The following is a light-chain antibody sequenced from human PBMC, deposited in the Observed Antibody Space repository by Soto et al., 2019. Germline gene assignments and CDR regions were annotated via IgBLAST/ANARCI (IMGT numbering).Light chain of an antibody. CDR3: QHYQTYSRA. V-gene: IGKV1-5*01. CDR2: DGS. Sequence: DIQMTQSPSTVSASVGDRITITCRASQSINTWVAWYRQRPWEAPQLLIYDGSTLAMGVPSRVSGSGSGTGITLTISRLQPDEFATFYWQHYQTYSRAFGQGTKVE. J-gene: IGKJ1*01. CDR1: QSINTW.